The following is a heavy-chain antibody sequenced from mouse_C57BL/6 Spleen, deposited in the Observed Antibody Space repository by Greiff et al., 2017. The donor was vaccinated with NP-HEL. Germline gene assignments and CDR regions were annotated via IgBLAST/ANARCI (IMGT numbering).Heavy chain of an antibody. CDR1: GYAFSSSW. V-gene: IGHV1-82*01. Sequence: VKLQQSGPELVKPGASVKISCKASGYAFSSSWMNWVKQRPGKGLEWIGRIYPGDGDTNYNGKFKGKATLTADKSSSTAYMQLSSLTSEDSAVYFCARFYDYVAYWGQGTLVTVSA. CDR2: IYPGDGDT. CDR3: ARFYDYVAY. D-gene: IGHD2-4*01. J-gene: IGHJ3*01.